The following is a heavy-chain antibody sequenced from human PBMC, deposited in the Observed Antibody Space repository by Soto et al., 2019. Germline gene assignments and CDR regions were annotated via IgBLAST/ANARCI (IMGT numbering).Heavy chain of an antibody. V-gene: IGHV3-23*01. Sequence: GGSLRLSCAASGFTFSSYAMSWVRLAPGKGLEWVSAISGSGGSTYYADSVKGRFTISRDNSKNTLYLQMNSLRAEDTAVYYCAKDPPTMVRGVRSAFDIWGQGTMVTVSS. CDR1: GFTFSSYA. CDR3: AKDPPTMVRGVRSAFDI. J-gene: IGHJ3*02. CDR2: ISGSGGST. D-gene: IGHD3-10*01.